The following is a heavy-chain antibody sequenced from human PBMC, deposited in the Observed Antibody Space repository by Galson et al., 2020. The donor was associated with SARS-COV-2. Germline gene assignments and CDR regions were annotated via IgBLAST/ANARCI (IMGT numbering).Heavy chain of an antibody. CDR2: ISSSSSTI. CDR1: GFTFSSYS. V-gene: IGHV3-48*04. J-gene: IGHJ6*03. D-gene: IGHD3-3*01. Sequence: GGSLRLSCAASGFTFSSYSMNWVRQAPGKGLEWVSYISSSSSTIYYADSVKGRFTISRDNAKNSLHLQMNSLRAEDTAVYYCARDRGGPKERITIFGVVIPRPDTHYYMDVWGKGTTVTVSS. CDR3: ARDRGGPKERITIFGVVIPRPDTHYYMDV.